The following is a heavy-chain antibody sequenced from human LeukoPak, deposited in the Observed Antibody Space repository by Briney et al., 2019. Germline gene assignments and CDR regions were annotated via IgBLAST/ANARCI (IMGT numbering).Heavy chain of an antibody. J-gene: IGHJ5*02. D-gene: IGHD3-3*01. CDR2: INWNGGST. CDR1: GFTFDDYG. V-gene: IGHV3-20*04. Sequence: GGSLGLSCAASGFTFDDYGMNWVRQAPGKGLEWVSGINWNGGSTGYADSVKGRFTISRDNAKNSLYLQMNSLRAEDTALYYCASTIFGGFDPWGQGTLVTVSS. CDR3: ASTIFGGFDP.